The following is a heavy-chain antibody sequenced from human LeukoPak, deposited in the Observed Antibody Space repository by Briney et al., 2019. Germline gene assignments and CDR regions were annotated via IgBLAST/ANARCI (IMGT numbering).Heavy chain of an antibody. J-gene: IGHJ3*02. Sequence: SETLCLTCTASGFSISSYYWSWIRQPAGKGLEWIWRIYNSGSTNCKPSLKSRVTISVDTSKNQFFLKLSSVTAAETAVYYCARVIVVVPAAMSLGSTTYSAFDIWGQGTMVTVSS. CDR2: IYNSGST. D-gene: IGHD2-2*01. CDR3: ARVIVVVPAAMSLGSTTYSAFDI. CDR1: GFSISSYY. V-gene: IGHV4-4*07.